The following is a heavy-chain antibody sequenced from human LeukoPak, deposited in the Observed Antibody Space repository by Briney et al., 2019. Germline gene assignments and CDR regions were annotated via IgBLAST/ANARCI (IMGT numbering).Heavy chain of an antibody. CDR3: AKDISSGWHLNFSPPTALDY. D-gene: IGHD6-19*01. V-gene: IGHV3-23*01. Sequence: GGSLRLSCAASGFTFSSYVMSWVRQAPGKGLEWVSAISGDGGSTYNADSVKGRFTISRDNSKNTLYLQMNSLRAEDTAVYYCAKDISSGWHLNFSPPTALDYWGQGTLVTVSS. CDR2: ISGDGGST. J-gene: IGHJ4*02. CDR1: GFTFSSYV.